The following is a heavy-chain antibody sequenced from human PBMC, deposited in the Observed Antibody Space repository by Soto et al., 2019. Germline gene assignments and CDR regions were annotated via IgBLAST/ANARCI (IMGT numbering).Heavy chain of an antibody. CDR2: VSHDGRNT. Sequence: VPLVESGGGVVQPGRSLRLSCAASGFTFSDYAMHWVGQAAGKGLEWVAVVSHDGRNTHYADSVKGRFTISRDSSKNTVSLEMTSLRAQDTAVYYCAKGGRQWLVTSDFNYWGQGALVTVSS. J-gene: IGHJ4*02. CDR3: AKGGRQWLVTSDFNY. V-gene: IGHV3-30*18. CDR1: GFTFSDYA. D-gene: IGHD6-19*01.